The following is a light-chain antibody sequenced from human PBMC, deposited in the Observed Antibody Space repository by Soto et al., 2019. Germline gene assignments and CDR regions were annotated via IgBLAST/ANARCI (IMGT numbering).Light chain of an antibody. CDR3: QQYDSSPLT. Sequence: EIVLTQSPGTLSLSPGERVTLSCRASQSVSSSYLAWYQQKPGQAPRLLIYGASSRATGISDRFSGSGSGTDFTLTISRLEPEDFAVYYCQQYDSSPLTFGGGTKVKIK. V-gene: IGKV3-20*01. CDR2: GAS. CDR1: QSVSSSY. J-gene: IGKJ4*01.